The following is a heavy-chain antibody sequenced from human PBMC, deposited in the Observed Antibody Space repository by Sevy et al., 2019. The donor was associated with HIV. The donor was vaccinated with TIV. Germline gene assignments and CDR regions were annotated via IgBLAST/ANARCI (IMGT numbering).Heavy chain of an antibody. J-gene: IGHJ3*01. V-gene: IGHV3-9*01. D-gene: IGHD6-19*01. Sequence: GGSLRLSCAASGFTFDDYGINWVRQAPGKGLEWVSGSSWNSGSIGYADSVKGRFTISRDNAKNSLYLQMNSLRPDDTGLYYCAKDVGQWLGKDAFDVWGRGTMVTVSS. CDR1: GFTFDDYG. CDR2: SSWNSGSI. CDR3: AKDVGQWLGKDAFDV.